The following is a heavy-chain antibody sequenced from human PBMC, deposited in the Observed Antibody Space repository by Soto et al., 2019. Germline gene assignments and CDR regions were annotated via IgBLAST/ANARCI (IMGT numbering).Heavy chain of an antibody. Sequence: PSETLSLTCTVSGGSVSSGGYYWSWIRQPPGKGLEWIGYIFNSENTKYNPSLKSRVTISVDTSKNQFSLKLSSVTAADTAVYYCARGVRGVIIGYYYYGMDVWGQGTTVTVSS. CDR1: GGSVSSGGYY. CDR2: IFNSENT. J-gene: IGHJ6*02. D-gene: IGHD3-10*01. V-gene: IGHV4-61*08. CDR3: ARGVRGVIIGYYYYGMDV.